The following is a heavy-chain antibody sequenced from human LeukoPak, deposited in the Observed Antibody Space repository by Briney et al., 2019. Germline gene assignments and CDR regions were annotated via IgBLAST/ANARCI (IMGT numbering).Heavy chain of an antibody. CDR2: VKQDGTEK. J-gene: IGHJ4*02. CDR3: ARDYKYAFDN. CDR1: GFTFSNYW. Sequence: PGGSLRLSCAASGFTFSNYWMTWVRQAPGKGLEWVANVKQDGTEKYYVDSVKGRFTISGDKAKNSLYLQMNSLRVEDTAVYYCARDYKYAFDNWGQGTLVTVSS. D-gene: IGHD5-24*01. V-gene: IGHV3-7*01.